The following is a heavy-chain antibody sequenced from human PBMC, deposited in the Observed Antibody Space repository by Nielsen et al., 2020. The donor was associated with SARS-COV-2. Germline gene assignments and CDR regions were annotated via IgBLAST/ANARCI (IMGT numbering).Heavy chain of an antibody. CDR2: IDHSGST. J-gene: IGHJ6*03. D-gene: IGHD1-14*01. CDR3: ARGKRSYSGSFLNYYYYYYMDV. V-gene: IGHV4-34*01. Sequence: WIRQPPGKGLEWIGEIDHSGSTSYNPSLKSRATMSVDTSKNQFSLTLNSVTAADTAVYFCARGKRSYSGSFLNYYYYYYMDVWGKGTTVTVSS.